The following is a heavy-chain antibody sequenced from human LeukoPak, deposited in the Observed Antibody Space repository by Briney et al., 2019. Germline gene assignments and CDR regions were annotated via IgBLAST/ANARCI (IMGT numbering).Heavy chain of an antibody. CDR3: GSSHSSSWYDW. D-gene: IGHD6-13*01. CDR1: GGSISSYY. CDR2: IYYSGST. J-gene: IGHJ4*02. V-gene: IGHV4-59*08. Sequence: SETLSLICTVSGGSISSYYWSWIRQPPGKGLEWIGYIYYSGSTNYNPSLKSRLTISIDTSKNQFSLNLSSVTAADTAVYYCGSSHSSSWYDWWGQGTLVTVTS.